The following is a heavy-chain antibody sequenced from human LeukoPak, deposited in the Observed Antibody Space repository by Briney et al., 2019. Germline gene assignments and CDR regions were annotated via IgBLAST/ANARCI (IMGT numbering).Heavy chain of an antibody. CDR2: KYYRSKWFH. CDR1: GDSVSSTTAA. V-gene: IGHV6-1*01. J-gene: IGHJ6*02. Sequence: SQTLSLTCAISGDSVSSTTAAWNWIRPSPSRGLEWLGRKYYRSKWFHDYAVSMRSRITISPDTSKNQFSLQLNSVTPEDTAFYYCARDTPGPEYYYGMDVWGQGTTVTVSS. D-gene: IGHD1-14*01. CDR3: ARDTPGPEYYYGMDV.